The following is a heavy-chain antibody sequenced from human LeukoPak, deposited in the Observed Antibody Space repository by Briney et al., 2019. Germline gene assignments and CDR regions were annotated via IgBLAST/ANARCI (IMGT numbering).Heavy chain of an antibody. CDR1: GFTISSYW. V-gene: IGHV3-7*01. J-gene: IGHJ4*02. CDR2: IKQDGSEK. Sequence: PGGSLRLSCAASGFTISSYWRSWVRQAPGKGLGLVANIKQDGSEKCYVDSVTGRFTISRDNAKNSLSLQMNSLRAEEMAVSYCARDVIITFGGVIDMYYFAYWGQGSLVTVSS. D-gene: IGHD3-16*02. CDR3: ARDVIITFGGVIDMYYFAY.